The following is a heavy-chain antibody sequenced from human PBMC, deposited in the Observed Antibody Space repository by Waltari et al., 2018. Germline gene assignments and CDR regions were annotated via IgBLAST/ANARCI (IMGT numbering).Heavy chain of an antibody. CDR2: INAGNGNT. CDR1: GYTFTSYA. CDR3: ARGLIVATGEGLI. V-gene: IGHV1-3*01. J-gene: IGHJ3*02. Sequence: QVQLVQSGAEVKKPGASVTVSCKASGYTFTSYAMHWVGRAPGQRLEWMGWINAGNGNTKYSQKFQGRVTITRDTSASTAYMELSSLRSEDTAVYYCARGLIVATGEGLIWGQGTMVTVSS. D-gene: IGHD5-12*01.